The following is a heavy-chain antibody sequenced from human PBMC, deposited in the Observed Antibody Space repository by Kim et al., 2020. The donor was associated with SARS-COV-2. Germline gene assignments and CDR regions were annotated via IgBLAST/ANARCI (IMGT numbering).Heavy chain of an antibody. CDR3: AVLMSGFLTRFDF. J-gene: IGHJ4*02. Sequence: GGSLRLSCVASGFIFSKYGVDWVRQAPGKGLEWVAFISSDGFDKEYAESVKGRFTVSRDKSKNTLYLQMDTLRTEDTALYFCAVLMSGFLTRFDFWGQGTPVTVSS. CDR1: GFIFSKYG. CDR2: ISSDGFDK. V-gene: IGHV3-30*03. D-gene: IGHD3-3*01.